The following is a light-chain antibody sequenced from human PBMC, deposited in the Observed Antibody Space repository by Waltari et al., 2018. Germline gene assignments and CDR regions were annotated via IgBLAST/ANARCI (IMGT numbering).Light chain of an antibody. CDR3: HSRDASGVAGS. J-gene: IGLJ2*01. CDR2: DKN. Sequence: SSALTQYPAVSVAMGQTVRITFPGDSLRSYYASWYQQRPGQAPILVIYDKNNRPSGVPDRFSGSSSHNTGSLTITGAQAEDEASYYCHSRDASGVAGSFGGGTKLTVL. V-gene: IGLV3-19*01. CDR1: SLRSYY.